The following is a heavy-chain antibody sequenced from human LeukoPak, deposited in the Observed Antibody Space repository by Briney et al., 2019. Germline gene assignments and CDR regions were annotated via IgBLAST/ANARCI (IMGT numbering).Heavy chain of an antibody. CDR1: GGSISNYY. Sequence: ASETLSLTCIVSGGSISNYYWSWIRQSPGKGLEWIGYIYYSGSTNSNPSLKSRVTISVDTSKNQFSLKLSSVTAADTAVYYCARHVSGNYFDYWDQGTLVTVSS. J-gene: IGHJ4*01. CDR2: IYYSGST. CDR3: ARHVSGNYFDY. D-gene: IGHD4-23*01. V-gene: IGHV4-59*08.